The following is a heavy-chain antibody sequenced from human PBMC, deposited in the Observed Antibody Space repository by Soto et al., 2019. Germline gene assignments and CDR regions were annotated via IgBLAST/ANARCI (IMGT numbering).Heavy chain of an antibody. CDR2: ISWNSGSI. CDR3: AKTQHDYGDYSFDY. D-gene: IGHD4-17*01. CDR1: GCTFDDYA. V-gene: IGHV3-9*01. Sequence: EVQLVESGGGLVQPGRSLRLSCAASGCTFDDYAMHWVRQAPGKGLEWVSGISWNSGSIGYADSVKGRFTISRDNAKNSLYLQMNSLRAEDTALYYCAKTQHDYGDYSFDYWGQGTLVTVSS. J-gene: IGHJ4*02.